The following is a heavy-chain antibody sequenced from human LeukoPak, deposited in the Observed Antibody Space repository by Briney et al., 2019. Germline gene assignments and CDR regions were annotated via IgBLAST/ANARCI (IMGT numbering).Heavy chain of an antibody. V-gene: IGHV1-46*01. CDR1: GYTFTSYY. Sequence: ASVKVSCKASGYTFTSYYMHWVRQAPGQGLEWMGIINPSGGSTSYAQKFQGRVTITADESTSTVYMELSSLRSEDTAVYYCARDPSVAGMANWFDPWGQGTLVTVSS. D-gene: IGHD6-19*01. J-gene: IGHJ5*02. CDR2: INPSGGST. CDR3: ARDPSVAGMANWFDP.